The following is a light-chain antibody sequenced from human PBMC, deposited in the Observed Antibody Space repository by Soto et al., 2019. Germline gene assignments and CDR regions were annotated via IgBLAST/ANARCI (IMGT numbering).Light chain of an antibody. CDR1: QSVSRNY. Sequence: EIVLTQSPATLSLSPGERATLSCGASQSVSRNYLAWFQQKPGLAPRLLIYDASTRATGIPDRFSGSGSGTDFTLTIIRLEPEDFAVYYCQQYDISPWTFGQGTKVDIK. CDR2: DAS. CDR3: QQYDISPWT. J-gene: IGKJ1*01. V-gene: IGKV3D-20*01.